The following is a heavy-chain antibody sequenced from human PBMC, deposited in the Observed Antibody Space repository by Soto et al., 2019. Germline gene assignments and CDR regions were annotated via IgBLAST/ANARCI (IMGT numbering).Heavy chain of an antibody. CDR3: ARVTVTGSYYYYYMDV. J-gene: IGHJ6*03. CDR2: IYHSGST. D-gene: IGHD1-20*01. Sequence: QVQLQESVPGLVKPSGTRSLTCAVSSGSISSSNWCRWVREALGKGLEWIWEIYHSGSTNYKLSLESRVIISVDKSKNQFSLKLSSVTAADTAVYYCARVTVTGSYYYYYMDVWGKGTTVTVSS. CDR1: SGSISSSNW. V-gene: IGHV4-4*02.